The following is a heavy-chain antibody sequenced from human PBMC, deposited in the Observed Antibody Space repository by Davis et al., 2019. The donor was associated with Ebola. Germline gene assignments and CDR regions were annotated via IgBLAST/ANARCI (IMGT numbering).Heavy chain of an antibody. D-gene: IGHD3-10*01. J-gene: IGHJ6*04. CDR3: ARGNYYGSGSYWNYYYGMDV. Sequence: PSETLSLTCAVYGGSFSGYYWSWIRQPPGKGLEWIGEINHSGSTNYNPSLKSRVTISVDTSKNQFSLKLSSVTAADTAVYYCARGNYYGSGSYWNYYYGMDVWGKGTTVTVSS. V-gene: IGHV4-34*01. CDR2: INHSGST. CDR1: GGSFSGYY.